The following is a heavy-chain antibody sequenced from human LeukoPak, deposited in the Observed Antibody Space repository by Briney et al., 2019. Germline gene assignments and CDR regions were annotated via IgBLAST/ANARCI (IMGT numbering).Heavy chain of an antibody. J-gene: IGHJ4*02. Sequence: GGSLRLSCAASGFTFRMYDMRWVRQAPGKGLEWVSVTYSGGNTYYADPVKGRFTISRDNSKNTLYLQMNSLRAEDTAVYYCARWWLRSGGYWGQGTLVSVSS. CDR3: ARWWLRSGGY. CDR1: GFTFRMYD. D-gene: IGHD5-12*01. CDR2: TYSGGNT. V-gene: IGHV3-66*01.